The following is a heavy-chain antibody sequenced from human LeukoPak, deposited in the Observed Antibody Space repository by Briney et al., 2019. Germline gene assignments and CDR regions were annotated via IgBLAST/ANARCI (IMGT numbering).Heavy chain of an antibody. CDR3: ARAPLPITAESVAAFDI. CDR1: AYTFTSYA. V-gene: IGHV1-69*06. CDR2: TIPIFGTA. Sequence: GASVKVSCKASAYTFTSYAMNWVRQAPGHGREWMGGTIPIFGTANYAKKFQGRVTITADKSTRAAYMELSSLRSEDTAVYYCARAPLPITAESVAAFDIWGQGTMVTVS. D-gene: IGHD3-10*01. J-gene: IGHJ3*02.